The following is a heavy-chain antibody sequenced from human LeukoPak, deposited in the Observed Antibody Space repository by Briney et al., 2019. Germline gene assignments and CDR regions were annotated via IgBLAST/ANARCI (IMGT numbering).Heavy chain of an antibody. CDR3: ARWGFFRGVNLDY. Sequence: SQTLSLTCTVSGGSISSGDYYWRWIRQPPGKGLEWIGYIYYSGSTYYNPSLKSRVTISVDTSKNQFSLKLSSVTAADTAVYYCARWGFFRGVNLDYWGQGTLVTASS. J-gene: IGHJ4*02. CDR2: IYYSGST. V-gene: IGHV4-30-4*01. CDR1: GGSISSGDYY. D-gene: IGHD3-10*01.